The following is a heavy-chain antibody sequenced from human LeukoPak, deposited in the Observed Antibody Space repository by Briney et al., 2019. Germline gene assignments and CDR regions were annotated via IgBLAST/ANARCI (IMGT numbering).Heavy chain of an antibody. CDR2: ILGRYGNT. CDR3: AKDVYGDYGGLDY. D-gene: IGHD4-17*01. J-gene: IGHJ4*02. CDR1: GLPFSTYA. V-gene: IGHV3-23*01. Sequence: GGSVRLSCAASGLPFSTYAMSWVRQAPGKGLEWVSSILGRYGNTNYADSVKGRFAISRDNSKKTLYLQMNSLRAEETAAYYCAKDVYGDYGGLDYWGQGTLVTVSS.